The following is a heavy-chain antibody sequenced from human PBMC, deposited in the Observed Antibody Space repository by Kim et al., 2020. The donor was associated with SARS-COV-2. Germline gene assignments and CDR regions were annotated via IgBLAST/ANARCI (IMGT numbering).Heavy chain of an antibody. CDR2: IFNSGST. V-gene: IGHV4-31*03. CDR1: GGSIRSGSYY. D-gene: IGHD2-21*01. CDR3: ARESQASLDF. J-gene: IGHJ4*02. Sequence: SETLSLTCTVSGGSIRSGSYYWTWIRQHPGKGLEWIGNIFNSGSTYYNPSLKSRVTISVDTSKNKFSLKLSSVTAADAAGYYCARESQASLDFWGQGTLVTVSS.